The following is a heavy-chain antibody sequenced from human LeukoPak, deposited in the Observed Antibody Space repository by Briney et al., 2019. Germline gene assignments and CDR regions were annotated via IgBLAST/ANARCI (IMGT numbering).Heavy chain of an antibody. V-gene: IGHV3-23*01. D-gene: IGHD3-10*01. Sequence: GGSLRLSCAASGFTFSSYAMSWVRQAPGKGLEWVSAIGSYATSTYYADSVKGRFTISRDNSKNTLYLQMNSLRAEDTAVYYCAKDSSGLWFGKLNGYFDYWGQGTLVTVSS. CDR3: AKDSSGLWFGKLNGYFDY. CDR2: IGSYATST. CDR1: GFTFSSYA. J-gene: IGHJ4*02.